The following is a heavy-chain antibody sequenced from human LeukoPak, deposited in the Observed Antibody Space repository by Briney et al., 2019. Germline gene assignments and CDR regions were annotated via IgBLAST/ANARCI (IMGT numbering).Heavy chain of an antibody. CDR2: IRYDGSNK. D-gene: IGHD6-19*01. Sequence: PGGSLRLSCAASGFTFSSYGMHWVRQAPGKGLEWVAFIRYDGSNKYYADSVKGRFTISRDNSKNTLYLQMNSLRAEDTAVYYCAKDLRIVRWLLGRWGQGIQVTVSS. CDR1: GFTFSSYG. CDR3: AKDLRIVRWLLGR. J-gene: IGHJ4*02. V-gene: IGHV3-30*02.